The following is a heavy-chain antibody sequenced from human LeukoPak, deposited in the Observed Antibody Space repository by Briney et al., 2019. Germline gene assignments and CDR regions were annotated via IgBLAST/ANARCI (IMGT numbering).Heavy chain of an antibody. CDR3: ARFGIYGSGSYSRPYDY. CDR2: IYYSGST. Sequence: SETLSLTCTVSGGSVSSGSYYWGWIRQPPGKGLEWIGSIYYSGSTYYNPSLKSRVTISVDTSKNQFSLKLSSVTAADTAVYYCARFGIYGSGSYSRPYDYWGQGTLVTVSS. V-gene: IGHV4-39*01. J-gene: IGHJ4*02. CDR1: GGSVSSGSYY. D-gene: IGHD3-10*01.